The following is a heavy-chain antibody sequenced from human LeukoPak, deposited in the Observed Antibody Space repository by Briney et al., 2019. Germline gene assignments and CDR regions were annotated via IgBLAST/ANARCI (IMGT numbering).Heavy chain of an antibody. D-gene: IGHD2-2*02. CDR1: GFTFSSYA. J-gene: IGHJ4*02. V-gene: IGHV3-23*01. CDR3: AKDQSNIVVVPAAIQGPGDY. Sequence: GGSLRLSCAASGFTFSSYAMSWVRQAPGKGLEWVSAISGSGGSTYYADSVKGRFTISRDNSKNTLYLQMNSLRAEDTAVYYCAKDQSNIVVVPAAIQGPGDYWGQGTLVTVSS. CDR2: ISGSGGST.